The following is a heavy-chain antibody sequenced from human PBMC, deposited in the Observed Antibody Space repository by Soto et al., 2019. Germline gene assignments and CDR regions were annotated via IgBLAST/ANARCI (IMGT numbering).Heavy chain of an antibody. CDR2: VSLTGDRT. J-gene: IGHJ4*02. Sequence: GGSLRLSCVASRFSFSSYEMSWVRQAAGKGLEWVSRVSLTGDRTSYAGSVKGRFTVSRDNFKNTLYLEMDSLRPEDTAIYYCARGGGYCTSTSCDIDSWGRGTTCTVST. V-gene: IGHV3-23*01. D-gene: IGHD2-8*01. CDR3: ARGGGYCTSTSCDIDS. CDR1: RFSFSSYE.